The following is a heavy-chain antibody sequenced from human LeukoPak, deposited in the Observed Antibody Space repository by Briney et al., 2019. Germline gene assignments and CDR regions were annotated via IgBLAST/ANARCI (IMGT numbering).Heavy chain of an antibody. CDR1: GFTFSNAW. D-gene: IGHD3-10*01. Sequence: GGSLRLSCAASGFTFSNAWMSWVRQAPGKGLEWVGRIKSKTDGGTTDYAAPVKGRFTISRDDSKNTLYLQMNSPKTEDTAVYYCTTRITMVRGVTMFDYWGQGTLVTVSS. CDR2: IKSKTDGGTT. V-gene: IGHV3-15*01. J-gene: IGHJ4*02. CDR3: TTRITMVRGVTMFDY.